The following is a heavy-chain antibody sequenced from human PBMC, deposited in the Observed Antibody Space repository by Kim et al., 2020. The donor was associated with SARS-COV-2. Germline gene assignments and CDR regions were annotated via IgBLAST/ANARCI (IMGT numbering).Heavy chain of an antibody. V-gene: IGHV3-30*18. CDR3: AKDDAGK. D-gene: IGHD2-8*01. CDR2: ISYDGSNK. Sequence: GGSLRLSCAASGFTFSSYGMHWVRQAPGKGLEWVAVISYDGSNKYYADSVKGRFTISRDNSKNTLYLQMNSLRAEDTAVYYCAKDDAGKWGQGTLVTVSS. J-gene: IGHJ4*02. CDR1: GFTFSSYG.